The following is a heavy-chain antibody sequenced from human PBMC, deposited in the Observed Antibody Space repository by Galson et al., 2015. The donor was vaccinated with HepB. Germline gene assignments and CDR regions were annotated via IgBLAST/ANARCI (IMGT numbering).Heavy chain of an antibody. CDR2: IRSKAYNYAT. J-gene: IGHJ4*02. Sequence: SLRLSCAASGLTFSGSAIHWVRQASGKGPEWVGRIRSKAYNYATSCVASLKGRFIIPRDDSKNTAYLHMISLKIEDTAVYYCARLGDLSGYSSRWGQGTLVTVSP. CDR3: ARLGDLSGYSSR. CDR1: GLTFSGSA. V-gene: IGHV3-73*01. D-gene: IGHD6-13*01.